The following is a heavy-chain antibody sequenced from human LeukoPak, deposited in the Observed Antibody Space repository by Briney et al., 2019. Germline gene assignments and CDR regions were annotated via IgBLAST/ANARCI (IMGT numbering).Heavy chain of an antibody. D-gene: IGHD4-11*01. Sequence: PGGSLRLSCAASGFTFSSYAMHWVRQAPGEGLEWVAVISYDGNNKYYADSVKGRFTISRDDSKNALFLQMNSLGAEDTAVYYCARDSPYSDYLIGGAFNIWGQGTMVTVSS. CDR3: ARDSPYSDYLIGGAFNI. J-gene: IGHJ3*02. CDR1: GFTFSSYA. V-gene: IGHV3-30-3*01. CDR2: ISYDGNNK.